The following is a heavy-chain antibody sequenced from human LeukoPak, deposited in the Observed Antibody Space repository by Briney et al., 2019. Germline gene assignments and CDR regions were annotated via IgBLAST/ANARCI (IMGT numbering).Heavy chain of an antibody. V-gene: IGHV1-8*01. CDR1: GYTFTSYD. D-gene: IGHD6-13*01. CDR2: MNPNSGNT. J-gene: IGHJ3*02. CDR3: ARVQGIAAAGEEISDAFDI. Sequence: ASVKVSCKASGYTFTSYDINWVRQAPGQGLEWMGWMNPNSGNTGYAQKFQGRVTMTRNTSISTAYMELSSLRSEDTAVYYCARVQGIAAAGEEISDAFDIWGQGTMVTVSS.